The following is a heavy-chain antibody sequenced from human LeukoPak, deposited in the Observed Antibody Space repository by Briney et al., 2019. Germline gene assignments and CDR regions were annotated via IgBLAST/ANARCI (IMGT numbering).Heavy chain of an antibody. CDR1: GFTFSSYA. Sequence: GGSLRLSGAASGFTFSSYAMHWVRQAPGKGLEWVAVISYDGSNKYYADSVKGRFTISRDNSKNTLYLQMNSLRAEDTAVYYCAKLTLAAVVGPLSVVFDYWGQGTLVTVSS. CDR2: ISYDGSNK. V-gene: IGHV3-30*04. CDR3: AKLTLAAVVGPLSVVFDY. J-gene: IGHJ4*02. D-gene: IGHD2-21*01.